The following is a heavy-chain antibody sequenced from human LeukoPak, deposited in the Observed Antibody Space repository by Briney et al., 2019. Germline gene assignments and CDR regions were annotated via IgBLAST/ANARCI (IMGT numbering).Heavy chain of an antibody. V-gene: IGHV3-74*01. D-gene: IGHD1-26*01. CDR3: ARQMWELEPLDY. CDR2: ITNDGSST. J-gene: IGHJ4*02. CDR1: GLTFSSHW. Sequence: GRSLRLSCAASGLTFSSHWMHCVRQPPGNLLVWVSPITNDGSSTTYADSVKGRFTISSDNAKNMLYLQVNSLRAEDTAVYYCARQMWELEPLDYWGQGTLVTVSS.